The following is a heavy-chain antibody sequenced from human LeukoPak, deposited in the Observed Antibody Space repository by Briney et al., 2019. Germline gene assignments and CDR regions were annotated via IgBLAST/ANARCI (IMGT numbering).Heavy chain of an antibody. J-gene: IGHJ6*04. CDR3: ARDRGYDISTGYYYYGMDV. Sequence: SETLSLTCTVSGGSISSYYWSWIRQPPGKGLEGIGYIYYSGSTNYNPSLKSLATISVDTSKNQFSLKLSSVTAADTAVYYCARDRGYDISTGYYYYGMDVWGKGTTVTVSS. CDR2: IYYSGST. CDR1: GGSISSYY. V-gene: IGHV4-59*01. D-gene: IGHD3-9*01.